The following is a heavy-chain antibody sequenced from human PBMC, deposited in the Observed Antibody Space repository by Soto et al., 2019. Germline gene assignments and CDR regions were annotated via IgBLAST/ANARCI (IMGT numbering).Heavy chain of an antibody. Sequence: QITLKESGPTLVKPTQTLTLTGTVSVFSLSTSGVGVGWIRQSPGKALEWLALIYGDDDKRYSPSLKSRLTITKDTSNNQFVLIMTNMDPLDTGTYYCEHRGGSAYASWGQGTRVTVSS. CDR2: IYGDDDK. D-gene: IGHD6-6*01. V-gene: IGHV2-5*02. CDR3: EHRGGSAYAS. J-gene: IGHJ5*02. CDR1: VFSLSTSGVG.